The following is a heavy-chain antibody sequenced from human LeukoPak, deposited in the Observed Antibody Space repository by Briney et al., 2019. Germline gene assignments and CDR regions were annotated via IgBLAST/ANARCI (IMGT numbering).Heavy chain of an antibody. D-gene: IGHD3-3*01. CDR2: ISGSGGST. CDR3: ASLRYDFWSGYYRYNWFDP. CDR1: GFTFSSYA. V-gene: IGHV3-23*01. Sequence: GGSLRLSRAASGFTFSSYAMSWVRQAPGKGLEWVSAISGSGGSTYYADSVKGRFTISRDNAKNTLYLQMNSLRAEDTAVYYCASLRYDFWSGYYRYNWFDPWGQGTLVTVSS. J-gene: IGHJ5*02.